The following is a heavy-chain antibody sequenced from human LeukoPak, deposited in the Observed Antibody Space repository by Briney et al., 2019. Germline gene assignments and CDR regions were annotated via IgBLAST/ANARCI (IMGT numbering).Heavy chain of an antibody. CDR3: AGDRIAVAGSGHSHDY. D-gene: IGHD6-19*01. CDR1: GFTFSNYA. J-gene: IGHJ4*02. V-gene: IGHV3-23*01. CDR2: ISGSGGSS. Sequence: PGGSLRLSCAASGFTFSNYAMSWVRQAPGKGLEWVSVISGSGGSSYYTDSVKGRFTISRDNPKNTLYLQMNSLRAEDTAVYYCAGDRIAVAGSGHSHDYWGQGTLVTVSS.